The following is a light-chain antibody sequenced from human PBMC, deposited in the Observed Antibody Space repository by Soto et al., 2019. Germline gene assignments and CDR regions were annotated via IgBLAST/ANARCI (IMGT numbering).Light chain of an antibody. Sequence: QSALTQPPSASGSPGQSVTISCSGTSSDVGGYNYVSWHQQHPGKAPKLMIYEVSKRPSGVPDRFSGSKSGNTASPIVSGLQAEDEADYYCSSYAGSNNFVFGTGTKVTVL. CDR2: EVS. CDR1: SSDVGGYNY. CDR3: SSYAGSNNFV. V-gene: IGLV2-8*01. J-gene: IGLJ1*01.